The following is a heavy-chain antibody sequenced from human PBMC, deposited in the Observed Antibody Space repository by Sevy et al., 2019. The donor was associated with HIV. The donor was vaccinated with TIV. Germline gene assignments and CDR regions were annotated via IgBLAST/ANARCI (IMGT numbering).Heavy chain of an antibody. V-gene: IGHV3-30*18. Sequence: GGSLRLSCAASGFTFTTSAMHCVRQAPGKGLEWGAAVSYAGSSQNYADSVEGRLTISRDDLKKMVYLQMNSLRVEDTAVYYCAKDGGRAWTDFDYWGQGTLVTVSS. J-gene: IGHJ4*02. D-gene: IGHD1-1*01. CDR1: GFTFTTSA. CDR2: VSYAGSSQ. CDR3: AKDGGRAWTDFDY.